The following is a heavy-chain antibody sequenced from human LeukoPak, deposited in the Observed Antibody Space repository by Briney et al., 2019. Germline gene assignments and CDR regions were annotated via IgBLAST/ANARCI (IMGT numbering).Heavy chain of an antibody. J-gene: IGHJ4*02. Sequence: GGSLRLSCAASGFTFSSVAMTWVRQAPGKGLEWVSAISGSGGSTYYADSVKGRFTISRDNSKNTLYLQMNSLRAEDTAVYYCAKDTPTYYDILSGHLRGNYFDYWGEGTLVTVSS. CDR3: AKDTPTYYDILSGHLRGNYFDY. CDR1: GFTFSSVA. CDR2: ISGSGGST. V-gene: IGHV3-23*01. D-gene: IGHD3-9*01.